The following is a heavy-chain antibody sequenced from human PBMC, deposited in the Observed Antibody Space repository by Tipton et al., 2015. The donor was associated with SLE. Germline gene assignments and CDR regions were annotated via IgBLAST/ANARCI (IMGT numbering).Heavy chain of an antibody. CDR2: IYNSGST. Sequence: LRLSCTVSGGSVTSGGSYWSWIRQLPGKGLEWMGYIYNSGSTYYNPSLRGRLTLSVDTSKNELSLRLNSVTAADTALYYCARDSPIGDHAFDIWGQGTRVTVSS. CDR1: GGSVTSGGSY. CDR3: ARDSPIGDHAFDI. D-gene: IGHD3-16*01. J-gene: IGHJ3*02. V-gene: IGHV4-31*02.